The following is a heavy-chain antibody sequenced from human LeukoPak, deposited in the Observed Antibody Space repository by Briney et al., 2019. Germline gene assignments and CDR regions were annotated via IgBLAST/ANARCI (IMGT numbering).Heavy chain of an antibody. V-gene: IGHV4-34*01. CDR1: GGSFSGYY. CDR2: INHSGGT. J-gene: IGHJ3*02. D-gene: IGHD4-23*01. CDR3: ARRTNTVVTPDAFDI. Sequence: SETLSLTCAVYGGSFSGYYWSWIRQPPGKGLEWIGEINHSGGTNYNPSLKSRVTISVDTSKNQFSLKLSSVTAADTAVYYCARRTNTVVTPDAFDIWGQGTMVTVSS.